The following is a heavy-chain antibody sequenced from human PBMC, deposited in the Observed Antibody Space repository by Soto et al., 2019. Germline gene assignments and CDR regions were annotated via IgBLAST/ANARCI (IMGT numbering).Heavy chain of an antibody. D-gene: IGHD3-10*01. CDR1: GFTFSDTW. CDR3: VKSESGYIVGEF. J-gene: IGHJ4*02. V-gene: IGHV3-7*03. Sequence: EVQLVESGGGLVQPGGSLRLSCAASGFTFSDTWMTWVRQAPGKGLEWVANINPDGSGKEYGGSVKGRFTISRDNAKNSLYLQIDSLTAGDTDLYYWVKSESGYIVGEFWGQGTLLTVSS. CDR2: INPDGSGK.